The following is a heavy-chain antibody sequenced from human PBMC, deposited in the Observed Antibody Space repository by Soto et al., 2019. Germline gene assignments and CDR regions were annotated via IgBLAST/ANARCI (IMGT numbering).Heavy chain of an antibody. Sequence: EVQLLESGGGLVQPGGSLRLSCAASGFTFTTYDMSWVRQTPGKGLGWVSTINNSGGRTYYADSVKGRFTIPRDNSKYTIYMQMNSLRAEDTAVYYCALLTGVDWGSFRYPWGFDSWGQGTLVTVSS. V-gene: IGHV3-23*01. CDR1: GFTFTTYD. D-gene: IGHD3-16*02. CDR2: INNSGGRT. J-gene: IGHJ4*02. CDR3: ALLTGVDWGSFRYPWGFDS.